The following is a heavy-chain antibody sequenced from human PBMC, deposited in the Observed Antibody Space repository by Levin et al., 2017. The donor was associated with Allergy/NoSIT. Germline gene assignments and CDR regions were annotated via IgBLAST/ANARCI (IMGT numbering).Heavy chain of an antibody. D-gene: IGHD3-3*02. V-gene: IGHV4-59*01. Sequence: SETLSLTCTVSGGSISSYYWSWIRQPPGKGLEWIGYIYYSGSTNYNPSLKSRVTISVDTSKNQFSLKLSSVTAADTAVYYCARGVLAHTGIYRAYFDYWGQGTLVTVSS. CDR1: GGSISSYY. CDR3: ARGVLAHTGIYRAYFDY. CDR2: IYYSGST. J-gene: IGHJ4*02.